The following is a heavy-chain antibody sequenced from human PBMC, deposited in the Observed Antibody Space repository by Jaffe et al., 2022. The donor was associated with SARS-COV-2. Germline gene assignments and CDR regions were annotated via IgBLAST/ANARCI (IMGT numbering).Heavy chain of an antibody. J-gene: IGHJ4*02. CDR1: GFTFSTAW. Sequence: EVQLVESGGGLVKPGGSLRLSCAASGFTFSTAWMGWVRQTPEKGLEWVGRIKSKTHGETTDFAAPVKGRFTMSRDDSKNTLSLQMDSLKTEDTAVYYCTKTFNSDNNFDYWGQGTLVTVSS. CDR3: TKTFNSDNNFDY. D-gene: IGHD3-22*01. V-gene: IGHV3-15*01. CDR2: IKSKTHGETT.